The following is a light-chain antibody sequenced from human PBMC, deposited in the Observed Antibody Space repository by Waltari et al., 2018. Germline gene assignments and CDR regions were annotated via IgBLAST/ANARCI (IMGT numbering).Light chain of an antibody. V-gene: IGKV1-5*03. CDR2: KAS. CDR1: QSVSHW. J-gene: IGKJ4*01. Sequence: DIQMTQSPSTLSASVGGRVTITCRASQSVSHWLAWYQQKPGKAPKLLISKASSLEKEVPSRFSGSGSGTEFTLTITNLQPDDFATFYCQRYDDYPPTFGGGTKVEIK. CDR3: QRYDDYPPT.